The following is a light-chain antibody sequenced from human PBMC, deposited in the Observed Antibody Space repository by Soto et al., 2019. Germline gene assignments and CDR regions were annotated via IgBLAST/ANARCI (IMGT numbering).Light chain of an antibody. V-gene: IGKV1-5*03. CDR1: QSISSW. CDR3: QQYNSSPWT. J-gene: IGKJ1*01. CDR2: KAS. Sequence: DIQMTQSPSTLSASVGDRVTITCRSSQSISSWLSWYQQKPGKAPKLLIYKASSLESGVPSRFSGSGSGTEFTLTISSVQPDDFATYYCQQYNSSPWTFGQGTKVEIK.